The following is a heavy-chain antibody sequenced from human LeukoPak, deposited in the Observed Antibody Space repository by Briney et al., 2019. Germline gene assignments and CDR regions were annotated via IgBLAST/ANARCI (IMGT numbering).Heavy chain of an antibody. CDR2: MNPNSGNT. D-gene: IGHD3-10*01. CDR3: ARAPYYGSGSYHLVY. V-gene: IGHV1-8*03. Sequence: ASVKVSCKASGYIFTNYNINWVRQATGQGLEWMGWMNPNSGNTGYAQKFQGRVTITRNTSISTAYMELSSLRSEDTAVYYCARAPYYGSGSYHLVYWGQGTLVTVSS. J-gene: IGHJ4*02. CDR1: GYIFTNYN.